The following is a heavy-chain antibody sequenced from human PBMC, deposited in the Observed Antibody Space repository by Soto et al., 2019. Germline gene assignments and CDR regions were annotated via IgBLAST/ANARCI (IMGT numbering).Heavy chain of an antibody. Sequence: GGSLRLSCAASGFTFSSYWMDWVRQGPGKGLVWVSRINRDGSDTDYADSVKGRFTISRDNAKNTLYLQMNSLRAEDTAVYYCGRGGSDSPMAPGYWGQGALVTVSS. D-gene: IGHD5-18*01. J-gene: IGHJ4*02. V-gene: IGHV3-74*01. CDR1: GFTFSSYW. CDR3: GRGGSDSPMAPGY. CDR2: INRDGSDT.